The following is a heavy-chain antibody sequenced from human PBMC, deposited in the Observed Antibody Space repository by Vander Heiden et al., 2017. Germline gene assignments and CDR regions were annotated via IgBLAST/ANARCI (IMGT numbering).Heavy chain of an antibody. CDR1: GASLSSGGYY. CDR2: IYYSGST. CDR3: AAAPIAPEVFDI. Sequence: QLQLQESGPGLVKPSQTLSLTCTVSGASLSSGGYYWSWIRQHAGKGLVWIGYIYYSGSTYYSPSLKSRVTISVDTSKNQFSLKLSSVTAADTAVYYCAAAPIAPEVFDIWGQGPMVTVSS. V-gene: IGHV4-31*03. D-gene: IGHD3-22*01. J-gene: IGHJ3*02.